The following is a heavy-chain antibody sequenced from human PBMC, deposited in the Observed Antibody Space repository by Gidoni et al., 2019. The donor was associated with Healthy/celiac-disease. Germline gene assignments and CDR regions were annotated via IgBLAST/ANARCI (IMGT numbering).Heavy chain of an antibody. CDR2: IYYSGST. V-gene: IGHV4-39*07. J-gene: IGHJ3*02. CDR3: ARDRVRRWLYEHDAIDI. D-gene: IGHD2-21*01. Sequence: HLQLQESGPGLVMPSETLFLTCTVSGGSIISSRYYWGWSRQHPGKGREWIGSIYYSGSTYYNPSLKNRVTISVDTSKNQFSLKLSSVTAADTAVYYCARDRVRRWLYEHDAIDIWGQGTMVTVSS. CDR1: GGSIISSRYY.